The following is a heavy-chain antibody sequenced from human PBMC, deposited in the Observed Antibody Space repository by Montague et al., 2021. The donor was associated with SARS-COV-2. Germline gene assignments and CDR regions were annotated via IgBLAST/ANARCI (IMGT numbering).Heavy chain of an antibody. V-gene: IGHV2-70*04. CDR1: GFPLSTSGIR. CDR3: ARSYYDILTAYYTPFDY. Sequence: PALVKPTQTLTLTCTFSGFPLSTSGIRASWIRQPPGKALEWLARIDWDDDKFYSTSLKTRLTISKDTSKNQVVLTMTNMDPVDTATYYCARSYYDILTAYYTPFDYWGQGTLVTVSS. J-gene: IGHJ4*02. CDR2: IDWDDDK. D-gene: IGHD3-9*01.